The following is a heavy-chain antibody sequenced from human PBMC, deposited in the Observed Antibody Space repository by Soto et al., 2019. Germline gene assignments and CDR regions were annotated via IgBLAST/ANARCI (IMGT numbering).Heavy chain of an antibody. Sequence: QVHLQESGPGLVKPSETLSLTCSVSGGSINNHYWSWIRQPPGKGLEWIGYVYYTGSTNYNPSLKSSVTMSVDTSKNQFSLNLSPLTAADTAIYYCARANWYSEYWGQGTLVTVSS. D-gene: IGHD7-27*01. CDR1: GGSINNHY. CDR3: ARANWYSEY. V-gene: IGHV4-59*11. CDR2: VYYTGST. J-gene: IGHJ4*02.